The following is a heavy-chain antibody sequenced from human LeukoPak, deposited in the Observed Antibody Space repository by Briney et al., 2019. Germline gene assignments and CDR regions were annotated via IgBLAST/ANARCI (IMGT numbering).Heavy chain of an antibody. CDR1: GFTFSSYG. Sequence: GGSLRLSCAASGFTFSSYGMHWVRQAPGKGLEWVAVISYDGSNKYYADSVKGRFTISRDNSKNTLYLQMNSLRAEDTAVYYCASSIYFTMVRGVIILGPYYYYGMDVWGKGTTVTVSS. CDR3: ASSIYFTMVRGVIILGPYYYYGMDV. CDR2: ISYDGSNK. J-gene: IGHJ6*04. V-gene: IGHV3-30*03. D-gene: IGHD3-10*01.